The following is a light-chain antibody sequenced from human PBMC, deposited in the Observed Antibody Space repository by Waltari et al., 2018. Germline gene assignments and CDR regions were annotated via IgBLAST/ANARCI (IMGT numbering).Light chain of an antibody. J-gene: IGKJ4*01. Sequence: DILLTQSPSTLSASVRDRVTITCRASQDLSNYLAWYQQKPGQAPKVLIYATSTMQTGVPSRFSGSGSGTEFTLTISSLQPEDFAAYYCQQRNNCPLTFGGGTKVEIK. V-gene: IGKV1-9*01. CDR1: QDLSNY. CDR2: ATS. CDR3: QQRNNCPLT.